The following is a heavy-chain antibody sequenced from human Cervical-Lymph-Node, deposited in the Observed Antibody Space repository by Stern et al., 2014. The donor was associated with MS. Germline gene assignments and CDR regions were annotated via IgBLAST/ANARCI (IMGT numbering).Heavy chain of an antibody. CDR3: VRQAPEQTLDY. Sequence: EVQLVQSVAEVKKPGDSLKISCKASGYSFTSYWIGWVRQMPGKGLEWMGIIYPGDSDTRYSPTFQGQVTISADRSISTAYLQWSSLKASDTAMYYCVRQAPEQTLDYWGQGTLVTVSS. CDR2: IYPGDSDT. D-gene: IGHD1/OR15-1a*01. CDR1: GYSFTSYW. V-gene: IGHV5-51*01. J-gene: IGHJ4*02.